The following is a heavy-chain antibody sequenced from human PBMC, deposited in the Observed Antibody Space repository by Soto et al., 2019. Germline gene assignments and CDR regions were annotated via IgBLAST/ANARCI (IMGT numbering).Heavy chain of an antibody. V-gene: IGHV3-23*01. D-gene: IGHD1-26*01. CDR2: ISGSGGST. Sequence: GGSLRLSCAASGFTFSSYWMSWVRQAPGKGLEWVSAISGSGGSTYYADSVKGRFTISRDNSKNTLYLQMNSLRAEDTAVYYCAKNSSPGSRPYYFDYWGQGTLVTVSS. J-gene: IGHJ4*02. CDR1: GFTFSSYW. CDR3: AKNSSPGSRPYYFDY.